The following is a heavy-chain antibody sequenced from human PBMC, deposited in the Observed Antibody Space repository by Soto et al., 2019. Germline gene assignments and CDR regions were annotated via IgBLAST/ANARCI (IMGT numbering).Heavy chain of an antibody. V-gene: IGHV1-18*01. J-gene: IGHJ4*02. CDR3: ARDGDNYESSGYTYPLDY. CDR1: GYTFTSYG. D-gene: IGHD3-22*01. Sequence: GASVKVSCKASGYTFTSYGISWVRQAPGKGLEWMGWISAYNGNTNYAQRLQDRVTMTTDTSTSTAYMELRSLRSGDTAVYYCARDGDNYESSGYTYPLDYWGQGTLVTVSS. CDR2: ISAYNGNT.